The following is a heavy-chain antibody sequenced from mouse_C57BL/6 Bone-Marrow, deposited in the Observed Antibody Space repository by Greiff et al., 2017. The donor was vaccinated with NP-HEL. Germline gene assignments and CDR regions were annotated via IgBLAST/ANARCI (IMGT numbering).Heavy chain of an antibody. D-gene: IGHD1-2*01. Sequence: VQLQQSGAELARPGASVKLSCKASGYTFTSYTMHWVKQRPGQGLEWIGIINPSSGSTNSNEKFKDKATLTADKSSSTAYMQLSSLTSEDSAVFYGASDGKEDDGYGGWGKGTTVT. V-gene: IGHV1-4*01. CDR1: GYTFTSYT. CDR3: ASDGKEDDGYGG. CDR2: INPSSGST. J-gene: IGHJ2*01.